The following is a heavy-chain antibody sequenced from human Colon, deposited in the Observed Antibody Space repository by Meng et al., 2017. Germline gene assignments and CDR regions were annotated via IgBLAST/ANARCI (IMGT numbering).Heavy chain of an antibody. CDR3: ARDSIRVYYFDY. D-gene: IGHD2-8*01. CDR2: INPSGGST. V-gene: IGHV1-46*01. Sequence: ASVKVSCKASGYTFTSYYMHWVRQAPGQGLEWTGIINPSGGSTSYAQKFQGRVTMTRDTSTSTVYMELSSLRSEDTAVYYCARDSIRVYYFDYWGQGTLVTVSS. J-gene: IGHJ4*02. CDR1: GYTFTSYY.